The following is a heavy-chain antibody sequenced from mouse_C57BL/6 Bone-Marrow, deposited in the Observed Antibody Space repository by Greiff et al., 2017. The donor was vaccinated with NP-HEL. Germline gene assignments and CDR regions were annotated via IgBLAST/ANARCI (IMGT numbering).Heavy chain of an antibody. CDR3: ARRGYDGYYRYAMDY. CDR2: INPYNGDT. D-gene: IGHD2-3*01. Sequence: VQLQQSGAELMKPGASVKISCKASGYSFTGYFMNWVMQSHGKSLEWIGRINPYNGDTFYNQKFKGKATLTVDKSSSTAHMELRSLTSEDSAVYYCARRGYDGYYRYAMDYWGQGTSVTVSS. J-gene: IGHJ4*01. V-gene: IGHV1-20*01. CDR1: GYSFTGYF.